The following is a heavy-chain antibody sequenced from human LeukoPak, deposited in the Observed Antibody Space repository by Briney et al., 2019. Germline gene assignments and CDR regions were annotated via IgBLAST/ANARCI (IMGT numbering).Heavy chain of an antibody. CDR3: ARSLEYDYVWGSYRPDFDY. CDR2: IYYSGST. V-gene: IGHV4-59*08. J-gene: IGHJ4*02. Sequence: SETLSLTCTVSGGSISTYYWSWIRQPPGKGLEWIGYIYYSGSTNYNPSLKSRVTTSIDTSKNQFSLKLSSVTAADTAVYYCARSLEYDYVWGSYRPDFDYWGQGTLVTVSS. CDR1: GGSISTYY. D-gene: IGHD3-16*02.